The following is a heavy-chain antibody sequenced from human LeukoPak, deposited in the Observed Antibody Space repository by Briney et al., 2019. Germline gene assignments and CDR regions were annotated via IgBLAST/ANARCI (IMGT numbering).Heavy chain of an antibody. CDR1: GYTFSSYG. J-gene: IGHJ5*02. V-gene: IGHV1-18*01. CDR3: ARRGTYSSSWYAPNNWFDP. D-gene: IGHD6-13*01. CDR2: ISAYNGDT. Sequence: ASVKVSCKASGYTFSSYGISWVRQAPGQGLEWKGRISAYNGDTNYAQKFQGRVTMTRNTSISTAYMELSSLRSEDTAVYYCARRGTYSSSWYAPNNWFDPWGQGTLVTVSS.